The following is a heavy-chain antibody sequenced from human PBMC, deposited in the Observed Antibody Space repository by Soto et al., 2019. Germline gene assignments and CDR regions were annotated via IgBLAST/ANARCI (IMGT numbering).Heavy chain of an antibody. CDR3: SGCSGGACHKNYGMDV. Sequence: EVHLVESGGGLVKPGGSLRLSCAVSGFTFSSCTMNRVRHAPGKGLEWVSSISPSSGHIYYADSVKGRFTISRDNAKNSLFLQMNSLRGADTAVYYCSGCSGGACHKNYGMDVWGQGNTVTVSS. V-gene: IGHV3-21*06. CDR1: GFTFSSCT. J-gene: IGHJ6*02. D-gene: IGHD2-21*02. CDR2: ISPSSGHI.